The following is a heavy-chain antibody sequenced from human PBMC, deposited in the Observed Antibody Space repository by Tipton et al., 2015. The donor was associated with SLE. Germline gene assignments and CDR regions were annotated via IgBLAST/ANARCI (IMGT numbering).Heavy chain of an antibody. Sequence: TLSLTCTVSGGSMSSSHDFWGWIRQPPGKGLQWIGTMFYGDSGSAYYSPSLKSRVTISLDTSKNQFSLKLNSVTAADTAVYYCARRDFWTGYFDYWGQGTLVTVSS. J-gene: IGHJ4*02. CDR3: ARRDFWTGYFDY. CDR1: GGSMSSSHDF. V-gene: IGHV4-39*07. D-gene: IGHD3/OR15-3a*01. CDR2: MFYGDSGSA.